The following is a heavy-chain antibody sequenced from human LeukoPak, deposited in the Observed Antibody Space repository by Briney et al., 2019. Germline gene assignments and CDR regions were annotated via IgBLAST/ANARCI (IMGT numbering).Heavy chain of an antibody. J-gene: IGHJ4*02. CDR3: ARESRRVGEGDFDY. V-gene: IGHV3-21*01. CDR2: ISSSSSYI. CDR1: GFTFSSYS. D-gene: IGHD1-26*01. Sequence: WGSLRLSCAASGFTFSSYSMSWVRQAPGKGLEWVSSISSSSSYIYYADSVKGRFTISRDNAKNSLYLQMNSLRAEDTAVYYCARESRRVGEGDFDYWGQGTLVTISS.